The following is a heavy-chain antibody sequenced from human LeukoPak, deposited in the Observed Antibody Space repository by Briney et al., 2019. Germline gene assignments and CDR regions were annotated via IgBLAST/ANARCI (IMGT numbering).Heavy chain of an antibody. V-gene: IGHV3-23*01. D-gene: IGHD3-3*01. J-gene: IGHJ4*02. CDR1: GFTFSSYA. Sequence: GGSLRVSCAASGFTFSSYAMSWVRQAPGKGLEWVSAISGSDGSTYYADSVKGRFTISRDNSKNTLYLQMNSLRAEDTAVYYCAKVSYYDSWRVPFDYWGQGTLVTVSS. CDR3: AKVSYYDSWRVPFDY. CDR2: ISGSDGST.